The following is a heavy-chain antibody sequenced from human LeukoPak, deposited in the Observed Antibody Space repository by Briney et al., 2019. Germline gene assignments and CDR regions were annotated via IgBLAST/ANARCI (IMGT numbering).Heavy chain of an antibody. Sequence: GRSLRLSCAASGFTFSSYGMHWVRQAPGKGLEWVVVISYDGSNKYYADSVKGRFTISRDNSKNTLYLQMNSLRAEDTAVYYCAKGYYGSGSYVLMDVWGKGTTVTVSS. V-gene: IGHV3-30*18. CDR3: AKGYYGSGSYVLMDV. CDR2: ISYDGSNK. J-gene: IGHJ6*04. CDR1: GFTFSSYG. D-gene: IGHD3-10*01.